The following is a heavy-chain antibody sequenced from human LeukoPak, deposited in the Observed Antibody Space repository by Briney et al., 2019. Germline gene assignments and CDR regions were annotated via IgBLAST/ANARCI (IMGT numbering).Heavy chain of an antibody. D-gene: IGHD3-22*01. CDR3: SKDESLDLGITMVVVVTLFDY. J-gene: IGHJ4*02. Sequence: PGGSLRLSCAASGFTFSSYAMSWVRQAPGKGLEWVSAISGSGGSTYYADSVKGRFTISRDNSKNTLYLQMNSLRAEATAVYYCSKDESLDLGITMVVVVTLFDYWGQGTLVTVSS. V-gene: IGHV3-23*01. CDR1: GFTFSSYA. CDR2: ISGSGGST.